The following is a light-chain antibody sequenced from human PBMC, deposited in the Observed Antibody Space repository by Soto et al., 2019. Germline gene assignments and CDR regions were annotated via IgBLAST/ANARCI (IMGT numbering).Light chain of an antibody. CDR3: QQYDDWLRLT. V-gene: IGKV3D-15*01. J-gene: IGKJ4*01. CDR2: GAS. Sequence: EIVMTQSPATLSVSPGERATLSCRASQSVNIYLAWYQQKPGQAPRLLIFGASYRATGIPARFSGSGSGTEFNLTISSLQFEDFAVYFCQQYDDWLRLTSGGGTKVEIK. CDR1: QSVNIY.